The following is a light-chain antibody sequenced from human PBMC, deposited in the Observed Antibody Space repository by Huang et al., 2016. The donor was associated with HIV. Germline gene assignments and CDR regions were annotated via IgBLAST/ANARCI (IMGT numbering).Light chain of an antibody. CDR1: QGISTY. J-gene: IGKJ3*01. Sequence: DIQMTQSPSSLSASVGDRVTITCRASQGISTYLNWYQQEPGKAPKLLIYAASTLQSGVPSRFSGSGAGTDFTLSISSLQPEDVATYYCQQTYSTLTFGPGTKVDIK. CDR2: AAS. V-gene: IGKV1-39*01. CDR3: QQTYSTLT.